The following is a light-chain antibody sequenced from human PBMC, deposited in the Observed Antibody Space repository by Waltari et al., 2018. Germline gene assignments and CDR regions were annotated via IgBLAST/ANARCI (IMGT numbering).Light chain of an antibody. CDR3: QQSYSTPYT. CDR1: QNIRTF. J-gene: IGKJ2*01. Sequence: DIQMTQSPSSLSASVGDRVTITCRASQNIRTFLNWYPQKPGKAPRLLIYAATTLQTGGPARFSGNRSGTDFTLTIRDLQPEDFATYSCQQSYSTPYTFGQGTKMEI. CDR2: AAT. V-gene: IGKV1-39*01.